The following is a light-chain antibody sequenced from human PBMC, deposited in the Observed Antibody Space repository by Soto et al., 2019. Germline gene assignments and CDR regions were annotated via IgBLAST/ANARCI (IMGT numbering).Light chain of an antibody. J-gene: IGLJ1*01. Sequence: QSVLTQPASVSGSPGQSITISCTGTSSDVGSYNLVSWYQQHPGKAPKLMIYEVSSRPSGVSNRFSGSKSGNTASLTISGLQPEDEADYYCSSYTTSSTVVFGTGTKVTVL. V-gene: IGLV2-14*02. CDR2: EVS. CDR3: SSYTTSSTVV. CDR1: SSDVGSYNL.